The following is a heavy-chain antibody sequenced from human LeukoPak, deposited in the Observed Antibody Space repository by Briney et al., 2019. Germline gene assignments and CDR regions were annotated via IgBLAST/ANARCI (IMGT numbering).Heavy chain of an antibody. CDR1: GYTFTGYL. V-gene: IGHV1-2*02. Sequence: ASVKVSCKASGYTFTGYLIHWVRQAPGQGREYMGWINPNSGGTKYAQKFQGRVTMTRDTSTSTASMEVSRLRSGDTAVYFCARDLSTSATWELDYWGQGTLVTVSS. D-gene: IGHD6-25*01. CDR2: INPNSGGT. CDR3: ARDLSTSATWELDY. J-gene: IGHJ4*02.